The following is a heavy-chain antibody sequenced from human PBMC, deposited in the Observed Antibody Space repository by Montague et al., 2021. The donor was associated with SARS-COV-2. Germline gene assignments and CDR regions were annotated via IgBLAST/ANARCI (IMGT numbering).Heavy chain of an antibody. CDR1: SGSIISSGYY. J-gene: IGHJ4*02. CDR2: IYYSGTT. V-gene: IGHV4-39*02. Sequence: SETLSLTCSVSSGSIISSGYYWGWIRQPPGKELEWIGNIYYSGTTYYNPSLQSRGTISVDTSKNHLSLRLSSVTAADTAVYYCARDFDYWGQGTLVTVSS. CDR3: ARDFDY.